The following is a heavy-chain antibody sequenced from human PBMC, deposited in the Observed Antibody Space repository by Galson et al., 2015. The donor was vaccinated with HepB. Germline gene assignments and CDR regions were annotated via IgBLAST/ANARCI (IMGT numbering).Heavy chain of an antibody. CDR3: ARDSPLWFGELGGMDV. D-gene: IGHD3-10*01. CDR1: GGSISSYY. Sequence: ETLSLTCTVSGGSISSYYWRWIRQPAGKGLEWIGSIYTSGSTNYNPSLKSRVTMSVDTPKNQFSLKLSSVTAADTAVYYCARDSPLWFGELGGMDVWGQGTTVTVSS. J-gene: IGHJ6*02. V-gene: IGHV4-4*07. CDR2: IYTSGST.